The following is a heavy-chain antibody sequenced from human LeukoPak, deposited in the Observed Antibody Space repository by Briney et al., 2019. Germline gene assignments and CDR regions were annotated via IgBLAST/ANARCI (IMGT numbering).Heavy chain of an antibody. Sequence: SETLSLTCTVSGGSISSSAYHWGWIRQPPGKGLEWIGTINYGGNTYYNLSLKSRVIIFLDTSKNQFSLKLSSVTAADTAVYYCARHVYDSSGYYYSYFDYWGQGTLVTVSS. D-gene: IGHD3-22*01. CDR2: INYGGNT. CDR3: ARHVYDSSGYYYSYFDY. J-gene: IGHJ4*02. V-gene: IGHV4-39*01. CDR1: GGSISSSAYH.